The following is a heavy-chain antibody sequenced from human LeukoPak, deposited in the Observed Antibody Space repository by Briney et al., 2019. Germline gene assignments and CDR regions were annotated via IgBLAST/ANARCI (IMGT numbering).Heavy chain of an antibody. CDR2: IRYSGST. Sequence: SETLSLTCIVSGGSISNTNYYWGWIRQPPGKGLERIGSIRYSGSTYYNPSLKSRVTISVDTSKSQFSLKLSSVTAADTAVYYCTASATPSSISSFDYWGQGTLVTVSS. CDR1: GGSISNTNYY. CDR3: TASATPSSISSFDY. J-gene: IGHJ4*02. V-gene: IGHV4-39*01. D-gene: IGHD6-13*01.